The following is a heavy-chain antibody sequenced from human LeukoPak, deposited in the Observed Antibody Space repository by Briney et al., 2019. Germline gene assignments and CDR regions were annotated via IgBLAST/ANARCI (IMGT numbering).Heavy chain of an antibody. CDR2: IFPKNGGT. CDR3: VRGNWYYDY. Sequence: ASVKVSCKASGYTFTPYYIHWVRQAPGQGLEWMGWIFPKNGGTSYAQKFQGRVTMTRDTSTGIVNMEMSRLRPDDTAVYYCVRGNWYYDYWGQGTLVTVSS. CDR1: GYTFTPYY. D-gene: IGHD1-7*01. V-gene: IGHV1-2*02. J-gene: IGHJ4*02.